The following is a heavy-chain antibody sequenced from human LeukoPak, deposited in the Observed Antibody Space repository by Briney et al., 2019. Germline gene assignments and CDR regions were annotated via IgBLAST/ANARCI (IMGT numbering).Heavy chain of an antibody. CDR2: IFDSGATT. D-gene: IGHD2-21*01. Sequence: GSLRLSCAASGFTFSNYVMSWVGQAPGKGPEGLAGIFDSGATTYYADSVRGRFTISRDNSKNTLYVQMNSLRAEETAVYYCAIIDSAIDAWGQGTTVTASS. J-gene: IGHJ6*02. CDR1: GFTFSNYV. CDR3: AIIDSAIDA. V-gene: IGHV3-23*01.